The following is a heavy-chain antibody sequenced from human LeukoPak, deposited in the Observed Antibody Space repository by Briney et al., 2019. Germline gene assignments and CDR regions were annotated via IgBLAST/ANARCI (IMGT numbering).Heavy chain of an antibody. Sequence: GGSLRLSCAASGFTFSDYNMNWVRQAPGKGLEWVSYINTDSSDIHYADSGKGRFTISRDNARNTLYLQLSSLRAEDSAVYYCARDTFQPGLIDSWGQGTLVTVSS. CDR3: ARDTFQPGLIDS. J-gene: IGHJ4*02. D-gene: IGHD2-2*01. V-gene: IGHV3-11*06. CDR2: INTDSSDI. CDR1: GFTFSDYN.